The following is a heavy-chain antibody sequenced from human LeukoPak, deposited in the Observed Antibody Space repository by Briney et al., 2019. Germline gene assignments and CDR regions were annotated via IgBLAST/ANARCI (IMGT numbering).Heavy chain of an antibody. V-gene: IGHV4-39*07. CDR3: ARDQGEGVDY. J-gene: IGHJ4*02. Sequence: SETLSLTCTVSGGSISSSSYYWGWIRQPPGKGLEWIGSIYYSGSTYYNPSLKSRVTISVDTSKNQFSLKLSSVTAADTAVYYCARDQGEGVDYWGQGTLVTVSS. CDR2: IYYSGST. D-gene: IGHD2-21*01. CDR1: GGSISSSSYY.